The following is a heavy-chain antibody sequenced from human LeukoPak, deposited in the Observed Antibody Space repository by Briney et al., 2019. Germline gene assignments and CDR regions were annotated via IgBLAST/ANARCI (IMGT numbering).Heavy chain of an antibody. Sequence: GGSLRLSCAASGFTFSSYAMHWVRQAPGKGLEWVAVISYDGSNKYYADSVKGRFTISRDNSKNTLYLQMNSLRAEDTAVYYCAKGGDYSYFDYWGQGTLVTVSS. CDR3: AKGGDYSYFDY. D-gene: IGHD4-17*01. CDR1: GFTFSSYA. V-gene: IGHV3-30*04. CDR2: ISYDGSNK. J-gene: IGHJ4*02.